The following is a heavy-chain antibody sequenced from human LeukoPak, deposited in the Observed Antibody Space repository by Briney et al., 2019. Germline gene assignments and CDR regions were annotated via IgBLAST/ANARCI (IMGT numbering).Heavy chain of an antibody. CDR1: GYTFTSYY. V-gene: IGHV1-46*01. CDR3: ARAVSVDQLLFGIDY. J-gene: IGHJ4*02. CDR2: INPSGGST. D-gene: IGHD2-2*01. Sequence: ASVKVSCKASGYTFTSYYMHWVRQAPGQGLEWMGIINPSGGSTSYAQKFQGRVTMTRDTSTTTVYMKLSSLISEDTAVYYCARAVSVDQLLFGIDYWGQGTLVTVSS.